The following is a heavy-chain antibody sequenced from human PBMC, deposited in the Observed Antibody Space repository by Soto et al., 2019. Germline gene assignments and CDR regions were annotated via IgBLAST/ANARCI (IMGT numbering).Heavy chain of an antibody. CDR3: ARARGNNYALEY. CDR1: GFTFSSYC. Sequence: GGSLRLSCAASGFTFSSYCMHWVRQAPGKGLEWVAGLWYDGSNKNYADSVKGRFTISRDNSENMLYLQMNSLRAEDTAVYYCARARGNNYALEYWGQGTQVTVSS. V-gene: IGHV3-33*01. D-gene: IGHD5-18*01. CDR2: LWYDGSNK. J-gene: IGHJ4*02.